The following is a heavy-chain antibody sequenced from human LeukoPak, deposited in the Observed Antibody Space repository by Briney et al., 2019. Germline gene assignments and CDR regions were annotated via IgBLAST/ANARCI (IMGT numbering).Heavy chain of an antibody. J-gene: IGHJ3*02. D-gene: IGHD4-23*01. CDR2: INPSGGST. Sequence: ASVKVSCKASGYTFTSYYMHWVRQAPGQGLEWMGIINPSGGSTSYAQKFQGRVTMTRDTSTSTVYMELSSLRSEDTAVYYCARDLGYGGNSLDAFDIWGQGTMVTVSS. CDR1: GYTFTSYY. V-gene: IGHV1-46*01. CDR3: ARDLGYGGNSLDAFDI.